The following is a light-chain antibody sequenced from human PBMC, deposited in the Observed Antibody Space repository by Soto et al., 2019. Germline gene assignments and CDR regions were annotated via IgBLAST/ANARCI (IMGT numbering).Light chain of an antibody. CDR1: QDIGNY. CDR2: AAS. CDR3: QKYNGAPLT. V-gene: IGKV1-27*01. Sequence: DIQMTQSPSSLSASVGDRVTITCRASQDIGNYLAWYQQTPGKVPKLLIHAASTLQSGVPSRFSGSGSETDFTLTINNLQPEDVATYYCQKYNGAPLTFGPGTKVHIK. J-gene: IGKJ3*01.